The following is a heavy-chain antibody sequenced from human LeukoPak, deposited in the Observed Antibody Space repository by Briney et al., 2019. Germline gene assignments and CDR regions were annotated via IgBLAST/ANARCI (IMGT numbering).Heavy chain of an antibody. CDR1: GFTVSSNY. Sequence: PGGSLRLSCAASGFTVSSNYMSWVRQAPGKGLEWVAVISYDGSNKYYADSVKGRFTISRDNSKNTLYLQMNSLRAEDTAVYYCARVRGGGGFVDAFDIWGQGTMVTVSS. CDR3: ARVRGGGGFVDAFDI. J-gene: IGHJ3*02. CDR2: ISYDGSNK. D-gene: IGHD2-21*01. V-gene: IGHV3-30-3*01.